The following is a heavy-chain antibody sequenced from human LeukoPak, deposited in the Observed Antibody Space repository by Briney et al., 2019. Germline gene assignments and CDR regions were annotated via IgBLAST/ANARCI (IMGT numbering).Heavy chain of an antibody. D-gene: IGHD1-7*01. CDR3: ARMNYISSGWGAPFDD. J-gene: IGHJ4*02. CDR1: GFTFNSYS. Sequence: GGSLRLSCAASGFTFNSYSMNWVRQAPGKGLEWVSYISPSSTRIDYADSVRGRFTIFRDNAKSSLYLQVNSLRAEDTAVYFCARMNYISSGWGAPFDDWGQGTLVTVSS. V-gene: IGHV3-48*04. CDR2: ISPSSTRI.